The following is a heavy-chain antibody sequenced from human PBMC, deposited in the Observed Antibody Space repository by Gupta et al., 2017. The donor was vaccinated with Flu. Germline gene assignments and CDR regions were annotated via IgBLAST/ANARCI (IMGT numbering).Heavy chain of an antibody. J-gene: IGHJ5*02. Sequence: KGLEWVSSISSSSSYIYYADSVKGRFTISRDNAKNSLYLQMNSLRAEDTAVYYCARDLYYYDSSGYPNWFDPWGQGTLVTVSS. CDR2: ISSSSSYI. CDR3: ARDLYYYDSSGYPNWFDP. D-gene: IGHD3-22*01. V-gene: IGHV3-21*01.